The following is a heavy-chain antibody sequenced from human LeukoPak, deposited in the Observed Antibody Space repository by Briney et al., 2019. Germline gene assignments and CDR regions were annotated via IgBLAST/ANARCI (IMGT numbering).Heavy chain of an antibody. J-gene: IGHJ6*02. V-gene: IGHV3-30-3*01. D-gene: IGHD3-10*01. CDR1: GFTFSSYA. CDR2: ISYDGSNK. Sequence: GGSLRLSCAASGFTFSSYAMHWVRQAPGKGLEWVAVISYDGSNKYYADSVKGRFTISRDNSKNTLYLQMNSLRAEDTAVYYCAKGVGDYYYYGMDVWGQGTTVTVSS. CDR3: AKGVGDYYYYGMDV.